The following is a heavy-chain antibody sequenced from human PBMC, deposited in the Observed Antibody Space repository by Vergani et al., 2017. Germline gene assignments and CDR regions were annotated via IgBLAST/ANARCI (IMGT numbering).Heavy chain of an antibody. V-gene: IGHV3-11*01. CDR1: GFTFSDYY. D-gene: IGHD3/OR15-3a*01. J-gene: IGHJ4*02. Sequence: QVQLVESGGGLVKPGGSLRLSCAASGFTFSDYYMNWIRQAPGKGLEWVSYISSSGSTIYYADSVKGRFTSSRDNAKNSLYLQMNSLRGEDTAVYYCAREPPPGADFIYDYWGQGTLVTVSS. CDR2: ISSSGSTI. CDR3: AREPPPGADFIYDY.